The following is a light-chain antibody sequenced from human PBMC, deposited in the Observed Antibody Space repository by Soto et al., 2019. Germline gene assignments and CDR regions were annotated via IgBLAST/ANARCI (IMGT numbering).Light chain of an antibody. CDR3: MQALHTWT. Sequence: ILMTQSPLSLPVTPGQPASISCRSSQSLLHSNGYCYLDWYLQKPGQSPQLLIYLGSKRDSGVPDRFSGSGSGTDFTLKISRVEAEDVGVYYCMQALHTWTFGQGTKVDIK. CDR2: LGS. J-gene: IGKJ1*01. CDR1: QSLLHSNGYCY. V-gene: IGKV2-28*01.